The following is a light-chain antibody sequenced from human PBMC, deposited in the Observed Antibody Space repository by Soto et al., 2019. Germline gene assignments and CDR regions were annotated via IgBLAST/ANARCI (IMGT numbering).Light chain of an antibody. CDR3: QQANNFPST. V-gene: IGKV1-12*02. Sequence: DIQMTQSPSSVSASVGDRVTITCRASQDISNWLAWYQQKPGKAPKLLIYTASNLQSGVPSRFSGSGSGTDFTLTISSLQPEDFAIYYCQQANNFPSTFGQGTKLEI. CDR2: TAS. CDR1: QDISNW. J-gene: IGKJ2*01.